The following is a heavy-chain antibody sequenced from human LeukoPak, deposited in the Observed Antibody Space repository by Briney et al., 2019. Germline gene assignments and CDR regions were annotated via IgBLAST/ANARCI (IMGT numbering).Heavy chain of an antibody. V-gene: IGHV4-59*05. CDR2: IYYSGST. CDR3: ARKDYENWFDP. D-gene: IGHD4-17*01. Sequence: SETLSLTCTVSGGSISSYYWSWIRQPPGKGLEWIGSIYYSGSTYYNPSLRSRVTISVDTSKNQFSLKLSSVTAADTAVYYCARKDYENWFDPWGQGTLVTVSS. J-gene: IGHJ5*02. CDR1: GGSISSYY.